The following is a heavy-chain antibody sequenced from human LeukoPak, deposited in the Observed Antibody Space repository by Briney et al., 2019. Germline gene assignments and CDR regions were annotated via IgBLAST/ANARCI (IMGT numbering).Heavy chain of an antibody. V-gene: IGHV4-31*03. CDR2: IYYSGST. D-gene: IGHD4-11*01. CDR1: GGSISSGNYY. J-gene: IGHJ5*02. Sequence: SETLSLTCTVSGGSISSGNYYWSWIRQHPGKGLEWIGYIYYSGSTYYNPSLKSRVTISVDTSKNQFSLKLSSVTAADTAVYYCARVPDYSNKNWFEPWGQGTLVTVSS. CDR3: ARVPDYSNKNWFEP.